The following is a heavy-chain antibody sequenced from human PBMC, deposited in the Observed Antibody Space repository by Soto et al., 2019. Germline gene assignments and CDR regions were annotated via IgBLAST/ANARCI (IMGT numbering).Heavy chain of an antibody. D-gene: IGHD2-15*01. Sequence: QVQLQQWGAGLLKPSETLSLTCAVYGGSFSGYYWSWIRQPPGKGLEWIGEINHSGSTNYNPSLKSRVSIAVDTSKHQCSLKLSSVTAADTAVYYCARMGVYCSGGSCYHHYGMDVWGQGTTVTVSS. CDR2: INHSGST. CDR1: GGSFSGYY. V-gene: IGHV4-34*01. CDR3: ARMGVYCSGGSCYHHYGMDV. J-gene: IGHJ6*02.